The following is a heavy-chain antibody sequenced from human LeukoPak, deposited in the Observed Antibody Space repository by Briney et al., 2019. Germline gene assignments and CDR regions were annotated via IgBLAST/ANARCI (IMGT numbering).Heavy chain of an antibody. Sequence: GGSLRLSCAASGLTFSNYAMSWVRQAPGKGLEWVSAINDGGGNTYYADSVKGRFTISRDNSKNTLYLQMNSLRAEDTAVYYCAKIGGYDLYYFDYWGQGTLVTVSS. V-gene: IGHV3-23*01. CDR3: AKIGGYDLYYFDY. D-gene: IGHD5-12*01. CDR1: GLTFSNYA. CDR2: INDGGGNT. J-gene: IGHJ4*02.